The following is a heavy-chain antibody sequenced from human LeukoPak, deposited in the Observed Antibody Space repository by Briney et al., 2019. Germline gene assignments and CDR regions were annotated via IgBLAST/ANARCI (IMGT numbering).Heavy chain of an antibody. CDR1: GYSISSGYY. V-gene: IGHV4-38-2*01. Sequence: PSETLSLTCAVSGYSISSGYYWGWIRQPPGKGLEWIGSIYHSGSTYYNPSLKSRVTISVGTSKNQFSLKLSSVTAADTAVYYCARHSGVLTGYSYYFDYWGQGTLVTVSS. D-gene: IGHD3-9*01. J-gene: IGHJ4*02. CDR3: ARHSGVLTGYSYYFDY. CDR2: IYHSGST.